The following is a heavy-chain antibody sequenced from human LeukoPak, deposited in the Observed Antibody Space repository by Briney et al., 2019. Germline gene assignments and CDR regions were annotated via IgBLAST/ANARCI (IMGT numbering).Heavy chain of an antibody. V-gene: IGHV3-48*01. J-gene: IGHJ4*02. CDR1: GFTFSNYN. D-gene: IGHD3-10*01. Sequence: GGSLRVSCAASGFTFSNYNMNWVRQAPGKGLEWISFIRRTGTITYYSDSVKGRFTVSRDDATNSLYLQMNSLRADDTAVYYCAGEMDSGSYLAYWGQGALVTVSS. CDR3: AGEMDSGSYLAY. CDR2: IRRTGTIT.